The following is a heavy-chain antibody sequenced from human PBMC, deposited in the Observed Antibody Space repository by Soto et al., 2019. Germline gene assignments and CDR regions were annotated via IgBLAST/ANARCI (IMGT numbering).Heavy chain of an antibody. Sequence: QVQLVQSGAEVKKPVASVKVSCKASGYTFTSYAMHWVRQAPGQRLEWMGWINAGNGNTKYSQKFQGRVTITRDTSASTAYMELSSLRSEDTAVYYCARAFEYSSSSSYFDYWGQGTLVTVYS. D-gene: IGHD6-6*01. J-gene: IGHJ4*02. V-gene: IGHV1-3*01. CDR1: GYTFTSYA. CDR3: ARAFEYSSSSSYFDY. CDR2: INAGNGNT.